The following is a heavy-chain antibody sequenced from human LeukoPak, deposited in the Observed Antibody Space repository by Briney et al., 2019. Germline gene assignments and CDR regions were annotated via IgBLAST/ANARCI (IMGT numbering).Heavy chain of an antibody. CDR1: GFTFDDYA. CDR3: VKDRSYSSTFGFDM. V-gene: IGHV3-9*03. D-gene: IGHD6-13*01. Sequence: GRSLRLSCVASGFTFDDYAMHWVRQGSGMGLEWVSGISWNSGRTDYADSVKGRFTISRDNAKNSLYLQMNTLRPEDMALYYCVKDRSYSSTFGFDMWGQGTMVTVSS. CDR2: ISWNSGRT. J-gene: IGHJ3*02.